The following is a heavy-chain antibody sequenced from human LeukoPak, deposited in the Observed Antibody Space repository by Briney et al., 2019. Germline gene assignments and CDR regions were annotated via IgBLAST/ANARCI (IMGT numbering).Heavy chain of an antibody. CDR1: GGTFSSYA. V-gene: IGHV1-69*13. J-gene: IGHJ6*03. CDR3: ARVPGGVIVARPPGYYYYYMDV. D-gene: IGHD3-16*01. CDR2: IIPIFGTA. Sequence: GASVKVSCKASGGTFSSYAISWVRQAPGQGLEWMGGIIPIFGTANYAQKFQGRVTITADESTSTAYMELSSLRSEDTAVYYCARVPGGVIVARPPGYYYYYMDVWGKGTTVTVSS.